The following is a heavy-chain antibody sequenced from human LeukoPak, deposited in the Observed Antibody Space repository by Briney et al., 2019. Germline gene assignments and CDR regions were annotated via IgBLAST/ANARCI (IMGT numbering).Heavy chain of an antibody. CDR1: GFTFSSYT. Sequence: GRSLRLSCAASGFTFSSYTMHWVRQAPGKGLEWVAVISSDGSNKYYADSVKGRFTISRNNSKNTLYLQMNSMRAEDTAVYYCARGPSYYYDSSGYYTIFDYWGQGTLVTVSS. V-gene: IGHV3-30-3*01. D-gene: IGHD3-22*01. J-gene: IGHJ4*02. CDR3: ARGPSYYYDSSGYYTIFDY. CDR2: ISSDGSNK.